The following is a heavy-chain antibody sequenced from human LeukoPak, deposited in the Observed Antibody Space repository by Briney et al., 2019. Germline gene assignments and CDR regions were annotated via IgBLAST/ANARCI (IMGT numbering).Heavy chain of an antibody. D-gene: IGHD2-15*01. Sequence: PAETLSLTCTFSGGSISSYYWSWIRQPPGKVLEWIGYIYYSGSTNYNPSLKSRVTISKDASKNQFSLKLSSVTAADTAVYFCARGFCSGGSCPNFDYWGQGTLVTVSS. V-gene: IGHV4-59*01. CDR3: ARGFCSGGSCPNFDY. J-gene: IGHJ4*02. CDR2: IYYSGST. CDR1: GGSISSYY.